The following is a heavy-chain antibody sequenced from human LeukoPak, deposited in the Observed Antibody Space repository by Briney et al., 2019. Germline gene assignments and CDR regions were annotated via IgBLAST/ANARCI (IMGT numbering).Heavy chain of an antibody. CDR2: ISGSGGST. D-gene: IGHD2-15*01. CDR1: GFTFSSYA. CDR3: AKQLGYCSDGSCYFPY. V-gene: IGHV3-23*01. Sequence: GGSLRLSCAASGFTFSSYAMSWVRQAPGKRLEWVSAISGSGGSTYYADSVKGRFTISRDNSKNTLYLQMNSLRAEDTAVYYCAKQLGYCSDGSCYFPYWGQGTLVTVSS. J-gene: IGHJ4*02.